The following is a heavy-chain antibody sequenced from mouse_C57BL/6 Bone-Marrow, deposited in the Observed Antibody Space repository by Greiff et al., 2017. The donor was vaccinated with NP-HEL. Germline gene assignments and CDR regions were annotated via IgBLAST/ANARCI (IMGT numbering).Heavy chain of an antibody. CDR2: LNYDGSST. J-gene: IGHJ4*01. CDR1: GFTFSDYY. CDR3: ARVPYYSNYEAMDY. D-gene: IGHD2-5*01. Sequence: DVMLVASEGGLVQPGSSMKLSCTASGFTFSDYYLAWVRPVPETGLEWVANLNYDGSSTYYLDSLKCRFIISRDNAKNILYLQMSSLKSEDTATYYCARVPYYSNYEAMDYWGQGTSVTVSS. V-gene: IGHV5-16*01.